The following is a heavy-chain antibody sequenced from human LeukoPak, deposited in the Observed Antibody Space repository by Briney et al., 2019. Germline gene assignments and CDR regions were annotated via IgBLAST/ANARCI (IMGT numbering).Heavy chain of an antibody. CDR3: ARDSSGCDY. Sequence: PSETLSLTCTVSGGSISSSSYYWGWIRQPPGKGLEWIGSIYYSGSTYYNPSLKSRVTISVDTSKNQFSLKLSSVTAADTAVYYCARDSSGCDYWGQGTLVTVSS. CDR1: GGSISSSSYY. J-gene: IGHJ4*02. CDR2: IYYSGST. V-gene: IGHV4-39*07. D-gene: IGHD6-19*01.